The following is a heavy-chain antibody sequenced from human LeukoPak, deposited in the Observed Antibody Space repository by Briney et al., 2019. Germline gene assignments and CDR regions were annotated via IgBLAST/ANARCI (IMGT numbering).Heavy chain of an antibody. Sequence: LETLSLTCTVSGGSINYYYWSCLRQPPGKGLEWIGYVYYRGSTNYNASLKSRVTISVDTSKNQFSLKLSSVTAADTAVYYCAREGGGIYDSSGYYPGTFDYWGQGTLVTVSS. CDR3: AREGGGIYDSSGYYPGTFDY. D-gene: IGHD3-22*01. CDR2: VYYRGST. CDR1: GGSINYYY. J-gene: IGHJ4*02. V-gene: IGHV4-59*01.